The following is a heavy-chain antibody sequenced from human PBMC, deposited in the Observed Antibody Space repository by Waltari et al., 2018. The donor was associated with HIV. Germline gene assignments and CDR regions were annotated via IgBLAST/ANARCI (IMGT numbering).Heavy chain of an antibody. CDR1: GGSFSGYY. D-gene: IGHD2-15*01. J-gene: IGHJ4*02. Sequence: QVQLQQSGAGLLKPSETLSLTCTVSGGSFSGYYWSWIRQPPGQGLGWIGEVNHSGNINYNPSLKSRLIISVDTSKSQFSLRLKSVTAADTAVYYCSREGYGGNPANDFDFWGQGTLVSVSS. CDR2: VNHSGNI. CDR3: SREGYGGNPANDFDF. V-gene: IGHV4-34*01.